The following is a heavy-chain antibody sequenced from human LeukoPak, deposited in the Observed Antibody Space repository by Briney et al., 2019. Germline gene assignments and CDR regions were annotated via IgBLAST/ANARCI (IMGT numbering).Heavy chain of an antibody. CDR1: DDSFSSHY. D-gene: IGHD4-17*01. CDR2: ISYIGST. CDR3: ARDLVTVTKGFDI. V-gene: IGHV4-59*11. Sequence: PSETLSLTCAVSDDSFSSHYWTWIRQPPGKGLEWVGYISYIGSTNYNPSLKSRVTISIDTSKNQFSLKLSSVTAADTAVYYCARDLVTVTKGFDIWGQGTMVSVSS. J-gene: IGHJ3*02.